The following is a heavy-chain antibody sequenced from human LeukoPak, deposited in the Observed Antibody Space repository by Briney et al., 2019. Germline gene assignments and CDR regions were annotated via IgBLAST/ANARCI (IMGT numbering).Heavy chain of an antibody. V-gene: IGHV1-2*02. CDR2: INPNSGGT. Sequence: ASVKVSCKASGYTFTGYYMHWVRQAPGQGLEWMGWINPNSGGTNYAQMFQGRVTMTRDTSISTAYMELTWLRSDDTAVYYCARGRQQQLKNWFDPWGQGTLVTVSS. J-gene: IGHJ5*02. D-gene: IGHD6-13*01. CDR3: ARGRQQQLKNWFDP. CDR1: GYTFTGYY.